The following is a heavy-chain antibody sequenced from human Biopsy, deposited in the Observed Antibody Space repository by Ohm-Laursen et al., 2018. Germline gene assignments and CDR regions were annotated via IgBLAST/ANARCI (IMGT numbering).Heavy chain of an antibody. CDR3: STGGGDFYYNGMDV. Sequence: SLRLSCAASGFTFGDAWMSWIRQAPGKGLEWVGRIKSKFDGETTDYAAPVKGRIIISRDDSKSTLFLQMNSLKVEDTGVYFCSTGGGDFYYNGMDVWGQGTTVTVSS. CDR2: IKSKFDGETT. V-gene: IGHV3-15*01. D-gene: IGHD3-16*01. J-gene: IGHJ6*02. CDR1: GFTFGDAW.